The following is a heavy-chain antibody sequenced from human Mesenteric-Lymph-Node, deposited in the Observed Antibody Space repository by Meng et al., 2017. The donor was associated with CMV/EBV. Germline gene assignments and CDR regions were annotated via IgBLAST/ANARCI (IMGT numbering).Heavy chain of an antibody. CDR1: GDSITSGDHY. V-gene: IGHV4-30-4*08. Sequence: SETLSLTCTVSGDSITSGDHYWAWIRQPPGKGLEWIGYIYYSGSTNYNPSLKSRVTISLDTPNNRFSLKMRSVTAADTAVYYCASRHWGHYFYYWGQGTLVTVSS. CDR2: IYYSGST. D-gene: IGHD7-27*01. J-gene: IGHJ4*02. CDR3: ASRHWGHYFYY.